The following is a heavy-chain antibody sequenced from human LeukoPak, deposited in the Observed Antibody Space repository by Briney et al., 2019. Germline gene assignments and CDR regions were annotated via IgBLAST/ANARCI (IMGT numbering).Heavy chain of an antibody. D-gene: IGHD6-19*01. CDR2: INPNSGGT. CDR3: ARERVEGYSSGSNWFDP. V-gene: IGHV1-2*02. CDR1: GYTFTGYY. J-gene: IGHJ5*02. Sequence: ASVKVSCKASGYTFTGYYMHWVRQAPGQGLEWMGWINPNSGGTNYAQKFQGRVTMTRDTSISTAYMELSRLRSDDTAVYYCARERVEGYSSGSNWFDPWGQGTLVTVSS.